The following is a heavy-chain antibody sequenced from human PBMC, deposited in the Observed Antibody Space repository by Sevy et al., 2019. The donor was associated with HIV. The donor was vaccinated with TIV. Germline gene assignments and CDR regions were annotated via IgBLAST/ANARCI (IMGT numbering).Heavy chain of an antibody. CDR1: GYTFTSYA. Sequence: ASVKVSCKASGYTFTSYAMNWVRQAPGQGLEWMGWINTNTGNPTYAQGFTGRFVCSLDTSVSTAYLQISSLKAEDTAVYYCARGGIAAAGTEGYYYYGMDVWGQGTTVTVSS. CDR2: INTNTGNP. D-gene: IGHD6-13*01. CDR3: ARGGIAAAGTEGYYYYGMDV. V-gene: IGHV7-4-1*02. J-gene: IGHJ6*02.